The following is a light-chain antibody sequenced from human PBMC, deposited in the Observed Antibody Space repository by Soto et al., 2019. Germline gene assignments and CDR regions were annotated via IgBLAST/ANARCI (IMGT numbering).Light chain of an antibody. J-gene: IGKJ2*01. Sequence: EIVMTQSPATLSVSPGERATLSCRASQSINNNLAWYQQKPGQAPRLLVYGASTRAAGIPARFSGSGSGTEFSLTISSLQSEDFAVYYCQQYNTRPPDTFGQGTKLEIK. CDR2: GAS. CDR1: QSINNN. CDR3: QQYNTRPPDT. V-gene: IGKV3-15*01.